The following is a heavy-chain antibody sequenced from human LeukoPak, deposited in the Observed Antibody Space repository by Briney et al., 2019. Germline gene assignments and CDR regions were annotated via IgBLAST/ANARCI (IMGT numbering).Heavy chain of an antibody. CDR2: ISGSGGST. CDR3: AKSLRYFDWLTDY. Sequence: GGSLRLSCAASGFTFSSYAMSWVRQAPGKGPEWVSAISGSGGSTYYADSVKGRFTISRDNSKNTLYLQMNSLRAEDTAVYYCAKSLRYFDWLTDYWGQGTLVTVSS. J-gene: IGHJ4*02. D-gene: IGHD3-9*01. V-gene: IGHV3-23*01. CDR1: GFTFSSYA.